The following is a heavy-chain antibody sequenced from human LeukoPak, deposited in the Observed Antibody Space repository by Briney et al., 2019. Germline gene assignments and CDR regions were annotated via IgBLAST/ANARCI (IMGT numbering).Heavy chain of an antibody. Sequence: GESLKISCKGSGYSFTSYWIGWVRQMPGKGLEWMGIIYPGDSDTRYSPSFQGQVTISADKSISTAYLQWSSLKASDTAMCYCARLSVVTATRGWFDPWGQGTLVTVSS. CDR1: GYSFTSYW. CDR2: IYPGDSDT. D-gene: IGHD2-21*02. J-gene: IGHJ5*02. V-gene: IGHV5-51*01. CDR3: ARLSVVTATRGWFDP.